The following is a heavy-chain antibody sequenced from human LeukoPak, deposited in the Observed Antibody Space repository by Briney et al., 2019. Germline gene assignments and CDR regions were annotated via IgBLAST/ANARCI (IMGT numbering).Heavy chain of an antibody. D-gene: IGHD2-8*01. CDR1: ADTFANYG. Sequence: ASVKVSCKASADTFANYGISWVRQAPGQGLEWMGWINTYNGNTKYAQKVQGRVTMTTDTSTSTAYMEVRSLRSDDTAVYYYARDLVHHRLLATNYNWFDPWGQGTLVTVSS. CDR2: INTYNGNT. V-gene: IGHV1-18*01. CDR3: ARDLVHHRLLATNYNWFDP. J-gene: IGHJ5*02.